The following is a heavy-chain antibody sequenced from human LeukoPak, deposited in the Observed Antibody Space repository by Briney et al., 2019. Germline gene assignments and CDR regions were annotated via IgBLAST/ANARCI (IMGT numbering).Heavy chain of an antibody. V-gene: IGHV1-69*04. Sequence: SVKVSCKASGDTFSSYAISWVRQAPGQGLEWMGRIIPMLGTTNYAQKFQGRVTITADKSTSTAYMELSSLRSEDTAVYYCAKKRRITMVRGVYDFDYWGQGTLVTVSS. CDR3: AKKRRITMVRGVYDFDY. J-gene: IGHJ4*02. CDR2: IIPMLGTT. CDR1: GDTFSSYA. D-gene: IGHD3-10*01.